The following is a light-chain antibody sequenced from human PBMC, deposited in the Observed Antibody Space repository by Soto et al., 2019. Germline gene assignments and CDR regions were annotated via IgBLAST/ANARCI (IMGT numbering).Light chain of an antibody. J-gene: IGKJ1*01. CDR2: GAS. V-gene: IGKV1-5*01. CDR3: QQLNGSPWT. CDR1: LSISSW. Sequence: NQMPQSPSTLPAPVGYSVAITYLSSLSISSWLAWYQQKLGTALKLLIYGASTLQSGVPSRFSGSRSGTDYTLTIGSLQPEDFATYYCQQLNGSPWTFGQGTKVDIK.